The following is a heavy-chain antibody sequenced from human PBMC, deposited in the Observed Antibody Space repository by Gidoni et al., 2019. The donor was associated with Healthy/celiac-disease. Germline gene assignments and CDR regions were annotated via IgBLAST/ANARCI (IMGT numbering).Heavy chain of an antibody. V-gene: IGHV1-2*02. Sequence: QVQLVQSGAAVTNPGASVNVSCTAFGYPFTAHYMHWVRQAPGQGLEWMGWNNPSSGGTNYEQKLQGGVTMTRDTTISTAYMEMSRLRSDDTAVYYCARATSRAARDYYYYYMDVWGKGTTVTVSS. CDR2: NNPSSGGT. CDR1: GYPFTAHY. J-gene: IGHJ6*03. D-gene: IGHD6-6*01. CDR3: ARATSRAARDYYYYYMDV.